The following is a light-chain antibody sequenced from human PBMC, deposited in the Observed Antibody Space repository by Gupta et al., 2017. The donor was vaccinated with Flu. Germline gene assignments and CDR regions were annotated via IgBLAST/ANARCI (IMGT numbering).Light chain of an antibody. V-gene: IGKV3-11*01. CDR1: QSVSSY. Sequence: ELVLTQSPATLSLSPGERATLSCRASQSVSSYLAWYQQKPGQAPRLLIYDASNRATGIPARFSGSGSGTDFTLTISSLEPEDFAVYYCQQRSGTFGPGTKVEIK. CDR3: QQRSGT. CDR2: DAS. J-gene: IGKJ3*01.